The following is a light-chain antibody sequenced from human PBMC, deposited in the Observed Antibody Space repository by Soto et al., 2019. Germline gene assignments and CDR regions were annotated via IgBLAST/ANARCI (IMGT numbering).Light chain of an antibody. V-gene: IGLV2-23*02. Sequence: QSALTQPASVSGSPGQSITISCTGTSSDVGSYNLVSWYQQHPGKAPKLMIYEVSKRPSGVSNRFSGSKSGNTASLTISGLQAEDEAAYYCCSYAGSSTFAVFGTGTKLTVL. CDR1: SSDVGSYNL. J-gene: IGLJ1*01. CDR2: EVS. CDR3: CSYAGSSTFAV.